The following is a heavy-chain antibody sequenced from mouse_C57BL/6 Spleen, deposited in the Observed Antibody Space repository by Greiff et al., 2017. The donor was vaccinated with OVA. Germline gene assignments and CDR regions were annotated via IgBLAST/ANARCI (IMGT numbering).Heavy chain of an antibody. Sequence: VHLVESGPELVKPGASVKISCKASGYAFSSSWMNWVKQRPGKGLEWIGRIYPGDGDTNYNGKFKGKATLTADKSSSTAYMQLSSLTSEDSAVYFCAREGYYGSSYGFAYWGQGTLVTVSA. CDR3: AREGYYGSSYGFAY. V-gene: IGHV1-82*01. D-gene: IGHD1-1*01. CDR2: IYPGDGDT. CDR1: GYAFSSSW. J-gene: IGHJ3*01.